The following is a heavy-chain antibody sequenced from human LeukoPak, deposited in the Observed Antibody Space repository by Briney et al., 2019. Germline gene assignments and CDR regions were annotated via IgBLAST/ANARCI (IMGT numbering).Heavy chain of an antibody. V-gene: IGHV5-51*01. CDR1: GYSFTNYW. Sequence: GESLKISCKGSGYSFTNYWIGWVRQMPGKGLEWMGIIYPGDSDTRYSPSFQGQVTISADKSISTAYLQWSSVKASDTAMYYCARHRMTYSYGYDAFDIWGQGTVVTVSS. D-gene: IGHD5-18*01. CDR3: ARHRMTYSYGYDAFDI. J-gene: IGHJ3*02. CDR2: IYPGDSDT.